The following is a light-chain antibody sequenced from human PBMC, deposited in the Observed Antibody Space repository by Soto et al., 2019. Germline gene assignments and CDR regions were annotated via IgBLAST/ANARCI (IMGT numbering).Light chain of an antibody. CDR2: DAS. V-gene: IGKV1-12*01. CDR1: QAITTW. Sequence: DIQMTQSPSSVSAFVGDRITITCRASQAITTWLAWYQQKPGKAPTLLISDASSLQSGVPSRFIGSGSGTDFTLTISSLQPEDFATYYCQQGNSFPLTFGGGTKVEIK. J-gene: IGKJ4*01. CDR3: QQGNSFPLT.